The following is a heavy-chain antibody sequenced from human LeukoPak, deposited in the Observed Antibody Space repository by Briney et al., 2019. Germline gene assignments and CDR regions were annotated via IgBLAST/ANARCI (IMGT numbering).Heavy chain of an antibody. CDR1: GGSISSSSYY. J-gene: IGHJ4*02. D-gene: IGHD3-22*01. Sequence: SETLSLTCTVSGGSISSSSYYWGWIRQPPGKGLEWIGSIYYSGSTYYNPSLKSLGTISVDTSKNQFSLELSSVTAADTAVYYCARSIGGVVVMPCDYWGQGILVTVSS. CDR2: IYYSGST. CDR3: ARSIGGVVVMPCDY. V-gene: IGHV4-39*07.